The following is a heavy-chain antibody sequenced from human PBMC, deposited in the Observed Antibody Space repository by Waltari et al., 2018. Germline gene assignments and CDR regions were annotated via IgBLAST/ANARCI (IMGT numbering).Heavy chain of an antibody. CDR1: GFTFSSYA. Sequence: EVQLLESGGGLVQPGGSLRLSCAASGFTFSSYAMSWARQAPGKGLEWVSAISGSGGSTYYADSVKGRFTISRDNSKNTLYLQMNSLRAEDTAVYYCASKGYSSSWYQADGMDVWGQGTTVTVSS. D-gene: IGHD6-13*01. CDR3: ASKGYSSSWYQADGMDV. CDR2: ISGSGGST. V-gene: IGHV3-23*01. J-gene: IGHJ6*02.